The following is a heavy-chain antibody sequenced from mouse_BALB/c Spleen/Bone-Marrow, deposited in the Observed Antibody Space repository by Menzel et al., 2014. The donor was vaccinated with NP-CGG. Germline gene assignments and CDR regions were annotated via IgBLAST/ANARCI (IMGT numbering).Heavy chain of an antibody. Sequence: EVMLVESGGGLVQPGGSLKLSCAASGFTFSYYTMSWVRQTPEKRLEWVAYISNGGSTTYHPDTVKGRFTTSRDNAKNTLYLQMSSLKSEDTAMYYCARDGYDVGGALDYWGQGTSVTVSS. CDR2: ISNGGSTT. CDR1: GFTFSYYT. J-gene: IGHJ4*01. V-gene: IGHV5-12-2*01. CDR3: ARDGYDVGGALDY. D-gene: IGHD2-2*01.